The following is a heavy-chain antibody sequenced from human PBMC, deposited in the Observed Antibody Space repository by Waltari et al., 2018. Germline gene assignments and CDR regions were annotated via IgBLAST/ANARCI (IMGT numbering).Heavy chain of an antibody. CDR3: ARDVSPFRDPISQGGGMDV. Sequence: GLVKPGGSLRLSCAASGFTFSDYYMSWIRQAPGKGLEWVSYISSSGSTIYYADSVKGRFTISRDNAKNSLYLQMNSLRAEDTAVYYCARDVSPFRDPISQGGGMDVWGQGTTVTVSS. CDR1: GFTFSDYY. J-gene: IGHJ6*02. V-gene: IGHV3-11*04. CDR2: ISSSGSTI. D-gene: IGHD3-3*02.